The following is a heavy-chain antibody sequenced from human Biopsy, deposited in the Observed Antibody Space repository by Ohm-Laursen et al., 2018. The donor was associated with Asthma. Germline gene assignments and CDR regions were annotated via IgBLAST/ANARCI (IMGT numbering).Heavy chain of an antibody. CDR3: AGFCSGGNCPDH. J-gene: IGHJ4*02. Sequence: TLSLTCTVSGVSIRSYYWTWIRQPPGKGLEWIGNIHYSGSTYSTPSLKRRVTISVDTSKKQISLRLSSVIAADTAVYYCAGFCSGGNCPDHWGQGTLVTVSS. D-gene: IGHD2-15*01. CDR2: IHYSGST. CDR1: GVSIRSYY. V-gene: IGHV4-59*01.